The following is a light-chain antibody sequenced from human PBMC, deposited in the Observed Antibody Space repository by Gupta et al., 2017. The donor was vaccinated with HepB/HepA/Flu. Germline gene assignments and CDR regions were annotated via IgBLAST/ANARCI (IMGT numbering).Light chain of an antibody. CDR3: QSYDSSLSGYVV. Sequence: QSVLTQPPSVSGAPGQRVTISCTGSSSNIGADYDVHWYQHLPGTAPKLLIYGNINRPSGVPDRFSGSKSGTSASLAITGLQAEDEADYYCQSYDSSLSGYVVFGGGTKLTVL. J-gene: IGLJ2*01. CDR1: SSNIGADYD. CDR2: GNI. V-gene: IGLV1-40*01.